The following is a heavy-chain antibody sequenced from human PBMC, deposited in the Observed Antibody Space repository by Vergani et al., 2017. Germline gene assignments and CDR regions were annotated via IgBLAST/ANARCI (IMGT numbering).Heavy chain of an antibody. CDR1: GGSFSGYY. D-gene: IGHD1-26*01. CDR2: INHSGST. Sequence: QVQLQQWGAGLLKPSETLSLTCAVYGGSFSGYYWSWLRQPPGKGLEWIGEINHSGSTNYNPSLKSRVTISVDTSKNQFSLKLSSVTAADTAVYYCAGIVGATRNYYYYMDVWGKGTTVTVSS. J-gene: IGHJ6*03. CDR3: AGIVGATRNYYYYMDV. V-gene: IGHV4-34*01.